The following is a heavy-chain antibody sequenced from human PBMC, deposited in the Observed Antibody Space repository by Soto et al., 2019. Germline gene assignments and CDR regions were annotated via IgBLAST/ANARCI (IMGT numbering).Heavy chain of an antibody. CDR2: ISYEGTDE. Sequence: QVQLVESGGGVVQPGRSLRLSCAASGFSFSSYGMHWVRQAPGTGLVWVARISYEGTDEYYADSVKGRFTISSGNSKNAVYVLVNSLRAEYTGVFYGCKRESVWNDHSDYWCQGTMVTDSS. J-gene: IGHJ4*02. V-gene: IGHV3-30*03. CDR3: CKRESVWNDHSDY. D-gene: IGHD1-1*01. CDR1: GFSFSSYG.